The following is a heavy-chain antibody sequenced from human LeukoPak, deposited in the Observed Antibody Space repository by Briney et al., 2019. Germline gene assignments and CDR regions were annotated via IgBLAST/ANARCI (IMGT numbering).Heavy chain of an antibody. V-gene: IGHV3-30*19. J-gene: IGHJ4*02. CDR1: GFTFSSYG. CDR3: AGSIAVAGILDY. Sequence: PGRSLRLSCAASGFTFSSYGMHWVRQAPGKGLEWVAVISYDGSNKYYADSVKGRFTISRDNSKNTLYLQMNSLRAEDTAMYYCAGSIAVAGILDYWGQGTLVTVSS. D-gene: IGHD6-19*01. CDR2: ISYDGSNK.